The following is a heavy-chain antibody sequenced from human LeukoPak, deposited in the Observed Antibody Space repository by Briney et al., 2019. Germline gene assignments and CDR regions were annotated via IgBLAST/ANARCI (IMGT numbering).Heavy chain of an antibody. D-gene: IGHD3-3*01. V-gene: IGHV3-66*01. CDR3: ARDNLNPYYDFWSGPEIGWFDP. Sequence: GGSLRLSCAASGFTVSSNYMSWVRQAPGKGLEWVSVIYSGGSTYYADSVKGRFTISRDNSKNTLYLQMNSLRAEDTAVYYCARDNLNPYYDFWSGPEIGWFDPWGQGTLVTVSS. CDR2: IYSGGST. J-gene: IGHJ5*02. CDR1: GFTVSSNY.